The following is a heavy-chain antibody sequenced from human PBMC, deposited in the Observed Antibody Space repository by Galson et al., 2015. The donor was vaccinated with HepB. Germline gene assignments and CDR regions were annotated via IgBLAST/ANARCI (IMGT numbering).Heavy chain of an antibody. CDR3: AKATIVGVVTPYYFDY. CDR2: ISGSGGST. V-gene: IGHV3-23*01. J-gene: IGHJ4*02. D-gene: IGHD3-3*01. CDR1: GFTFSSYA. Sequence: SLRLSCAASGFTFSSYAMSWVRQAPGKGLEWVSAISGSGGSTYYADSVKGRFTISRDNSKNTLYLQMNSLRAEDTAVYYCAKATIVGVVTPYYFDYWGQGTLVTVSS.